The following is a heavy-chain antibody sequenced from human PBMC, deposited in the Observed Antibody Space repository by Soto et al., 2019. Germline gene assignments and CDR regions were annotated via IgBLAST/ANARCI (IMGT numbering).Heavy chain of an antibody. V-gene: IGHV4-39*01. D-gene: IGHD1-26*01. CDR1: GGSISSSTYY. CDR3: ARLSSGSYDY. J-gene: IGHJ4*02. Sequence: SETLSLTCTVSGGSISSSTYYWGWVRQPPGKGLEWITTIYYSGYPYYNPSLKSRVTISVGTSKNQFSLKLSSVTAADTAVYYCARLSSGSYDYWGQGTLVTVSS. CDR2: IYYSGYP.